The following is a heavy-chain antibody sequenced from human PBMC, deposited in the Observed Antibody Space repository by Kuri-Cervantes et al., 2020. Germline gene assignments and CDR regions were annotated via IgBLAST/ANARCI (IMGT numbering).Heavy chain of an antibody. Sequence: GSLRLSCTVSGGSISSSSYYWGWIRQPPGKGLEWIGSIYYSGSTYYNPSLKSRVTISVDTSKNQFSLKLSSVTAADTAVYYCAKGAKYNWKVDAFDVWGQGTMVTVSS. CDR2: IYYSGST. V-gene: IGHV4-39*07. CDR1: GGSISSSSYY. J-gene: IGHJ3*01. CDR3: AKGAKYNWKVDAFDV. D-gene: IGHD1-20*01.